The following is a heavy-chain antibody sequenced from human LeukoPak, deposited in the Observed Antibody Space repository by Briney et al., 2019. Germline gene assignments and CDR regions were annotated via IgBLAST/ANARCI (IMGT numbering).Heavy chain of an antibody. Sequence: SETLSLICTVSGGSISSYYWSWIRQPAGKGLEWIGRIYTSGSTYYNPSLKSRVTISVDTSKNQFSLKLSSVTAADTAVYYCARVRDGYNYPYYYMDVWGKGTTVTVSS. CDR3: ARVRDGYNYPYYYMDV. CDR2: IYTSGST. V-gene: IGHV4-4*07. CDR1: GGSISSYY. D-gene: IGHD5-24*01. J-gene: IGHJ6*03.